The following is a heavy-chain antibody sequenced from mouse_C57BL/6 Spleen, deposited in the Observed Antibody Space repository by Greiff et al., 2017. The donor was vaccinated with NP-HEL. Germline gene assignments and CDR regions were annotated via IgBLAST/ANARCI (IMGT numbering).Heavy chain of an antibody. J-gene: IGHJ2*01. CDR2: IDPEDGET. CDR1: GFNIKDYY. D-gene: IGHD3-2*02. V-gene: IGHV14-2*01. CDR3: ARYQGDDFDY. Sequence: EGKRQESGAEWGRKGASVKLSCTASGFNIKDYYMHWVKQRTEQGLEWIGRIDPEDGETKYAPKFQGKATITADTSSNTAYLQLSSLTSEDSAVDYCARYQGDDFDYWGQGTTLTVSS.